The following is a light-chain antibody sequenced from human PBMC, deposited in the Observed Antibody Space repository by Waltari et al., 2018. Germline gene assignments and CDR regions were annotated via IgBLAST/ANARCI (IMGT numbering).Light chain of an antibody. CDR1: QSVSSSY. Sequence: EIVLTQSPATLSLSPGERATLSCGASQSVSSSYSAWYQQKPGLAPRLLIYDASSRATGIPDRFSGSGSGTDFTLTISRLEPEDFAVYYCQQYGGSPGTFGQGTKLEI. CDR2: DAS. J-gene: IGKJ2*01. V-gene: IGKV3D-20*01. CDR3: QQYGGSPGT.